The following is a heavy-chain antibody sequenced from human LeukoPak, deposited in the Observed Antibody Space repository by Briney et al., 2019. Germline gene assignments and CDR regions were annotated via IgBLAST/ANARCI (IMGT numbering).Heavy chain of an antibody. J-gene: IGHJ4*02. D-gene: IGHD6-19*01. CDR1: GFTFSNAW. V-gene: IGHV3-15*01. CDR3: TPSSGAVAGIFY. CDR2: IKSKTDGGTT. Sequence: GRSLRLSCAASGFTFSNAWMSWVRQAPGKGLEWVGRIKSKTDGGTTDYAAPVKGRFTISRDDSKNTLYLQMNSLKTEDTAVYYCTPSSGAVAGIFYWGQGTLVTVSS.